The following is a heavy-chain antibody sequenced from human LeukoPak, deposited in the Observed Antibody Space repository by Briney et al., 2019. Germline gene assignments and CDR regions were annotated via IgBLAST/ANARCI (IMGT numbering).Heavy chain of an antibody. CDR3: ARAMDI. Sequence: GESLRLSCAASEFTFSTYWMSWVRQAPGKGLEWVANIKEDGSEKRYVGSVKGRFTISRDNAKNSLYLQMNSLRADDTAVYYCARAMDIRGQGTMVTVSS. CDR1: EFTFSTYW. CDR2: IKEDGSEK. V-gene: IGHV3-7*03. J-gene: IGHJ3*02. D-gene: IGHD2-2*01.